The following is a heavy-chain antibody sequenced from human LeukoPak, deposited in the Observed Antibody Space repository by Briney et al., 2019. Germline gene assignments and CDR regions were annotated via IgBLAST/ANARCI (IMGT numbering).Heavy chain of an antibody. J-gene: IGHJ4*02. CDR1: GFTFSSYA. D-gene: IGHD3-22*01. CDR2: ISGSVGST. V-gene: IGHV3-23*01. CDR3: AKDMGDGLLPY. Sequence: GGSLRLSCAASGFTFSSYAMSWVRQAPGNGLELVSAISGSVGSTYYADSVKGRFTISRDNSKNTLYLQMNSLRAEDTAVYYCAKDMGDGLLPYWGQGTLVTVSS.